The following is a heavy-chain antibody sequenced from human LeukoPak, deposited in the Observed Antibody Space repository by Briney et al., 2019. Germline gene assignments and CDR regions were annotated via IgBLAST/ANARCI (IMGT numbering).Heavy chain of an antibody. J-gene: IGHJ4*02. CDR3: ARVIEAGTVDY. CDR1: GFTFSSYS. CDR2: IYSGGST. V-gene: IGHV3-66*02. D-gene: IGHD6-19*01. Sequence: GGSLRLSCAASGFTFSSYSMNWVRQAPGKGLEWVSVIYSGGSTYYADSVKGRFTISRDNSKNTLYLQMNSLRAEDTAVYYCARVIEAGTVDYWGQGTLVTVSS.